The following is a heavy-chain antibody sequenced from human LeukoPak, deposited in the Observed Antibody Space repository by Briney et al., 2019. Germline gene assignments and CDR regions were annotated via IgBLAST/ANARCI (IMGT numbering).Heavy chain of an antibody. CDR3: TRDMQGGRLYLVGSQND. V-gene: IGHV3-7*01. J-gene: IGHJ4*02. CDR1: GLTFTTYW. CDR2: MKPDGSEI. Sequence: GGSLRLSCAASGLTFTTYWMSWVRQAPGKGLEWVANMKPDGSEIFYVDSVKGRFTISRDNAMNTLYLQMNSLRAEDSALYYCTRDMQGGRLYLVGSQNDWGQGTLVTVSS. D-gene: IGHD1-26*01.